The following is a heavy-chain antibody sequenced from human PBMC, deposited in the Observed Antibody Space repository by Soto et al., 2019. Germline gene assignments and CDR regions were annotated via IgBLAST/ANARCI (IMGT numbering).Heavy chain of an antibody. D-gene: IGHD1-26*01. CDR2: IGPESGAT. V-gene: IGHV1-2*02. CDR3: GRGRSGQIVVFY. CDR1: GYTFTGHY. Sequence: ASVKVSCKASGYTFTGHYIHWVRQAPEQGPEWMGEIGPESGATRYAQKFQGRVTMTRDMSITTVYMGLNNLSPDDTAVYYCGRGRSGQIVVFYWGQGTPVTVSS. J-gene: IGHJ4*02.